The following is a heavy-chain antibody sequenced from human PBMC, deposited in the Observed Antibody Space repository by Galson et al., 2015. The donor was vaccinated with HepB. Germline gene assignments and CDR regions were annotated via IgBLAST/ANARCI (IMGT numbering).Heavy chain of an antibody. J-gene: IGHJ5*02. CDR1: GFTFSSYW. CDR2: IKQDGSEK. V-gene: IGHV3-7*01. D-gene: IGHD3-10*01. Sequence: SLRLSCAASGFTFSSYWMSWVRQAPGKGLEWVANIKQDGSEKYYVDSVKGRFTISRDNAKNSLYLQMNSLRAEDTAVYYCARDTAITMVRGVIRTNNWFDPWGQGTLVTVSS. CDR3: ARDTAITMVRGVIRTNNWFDP.